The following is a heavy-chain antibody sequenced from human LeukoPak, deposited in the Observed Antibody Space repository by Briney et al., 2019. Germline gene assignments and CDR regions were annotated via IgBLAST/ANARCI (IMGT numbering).Heavy chain of an antibody. CDR1: GFSFSNFG. Sequence: GGSLRLSCAGSGFSFSNFGMSWVRQAPGKGPEWVSFISGNGGRTDYADSVKGRFTISRDNSKNTLYLQMNSLRAEDTAVYYCARLFRGINYGMDVWGQGTTVTVSS. CDR3: ARLFRGINYGMDV. V-gene: IGHV3-23*01. J-gene: IGHJ6*02. CDR2: ISGNGGRT. D-gene: IGHD1-14*01.